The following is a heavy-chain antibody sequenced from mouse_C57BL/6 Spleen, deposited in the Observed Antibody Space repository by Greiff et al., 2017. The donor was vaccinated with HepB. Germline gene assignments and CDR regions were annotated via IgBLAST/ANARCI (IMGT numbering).Heavy chain of an antibody. CDR1: GYTFTSYW. D-gene: IGHD1-1*01. CDR2: IDPSDSET. V-gene: IGHV1-52*01. Sequence: VQLQQPGAELVRPGSSVKLSCKASGYTFTSYWMHWVKQRPIQGLEWIGNIDPSDSETHYNQKFKDKATLTVDKSSSTAYMQLSSLTSEDSAVYYCARDFRDGNWFAYWGQGTLVTVSA. CDR3: ARDFRDGNWFAY. J-gene: IGHJ3*01.